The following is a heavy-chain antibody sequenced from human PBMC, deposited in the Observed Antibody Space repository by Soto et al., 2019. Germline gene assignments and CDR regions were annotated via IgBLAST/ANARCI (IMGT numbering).Heavy chain of an antibody. J-gene: IGHJ4*02. CDR3: AKNVGTLLRGVWGRDRKQIHYFDY. Sequence: SVKVSCKASGYTFSTYGISWVRQAPGQGLEWMGWISAYTGNTNYAQKFQGRVTMTTDTSTSTAYMELRSLRSDDTAVYFCAKNVGTLLRGVWGRDRKQIHYFDYWGQGTLVTGSS. D-gene: IGHD3-10*01. CDR1: GYTFSTYG. V-gene: IGHV1-18*01. CDR2: ISAYTGNT.